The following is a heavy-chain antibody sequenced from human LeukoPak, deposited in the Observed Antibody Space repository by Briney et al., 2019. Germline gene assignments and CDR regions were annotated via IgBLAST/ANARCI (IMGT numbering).Heavy chain of an antibody. Sequence: SSETLSLTCTVSGGSISSYYWSWIRQPPGKGLEWIGYIYYSGSTNYNPSLKSRVTISVHTSKNQFSLKLSSVTAADTAVYYCARPRVQLEPTDAFDIWGQGTMVTVSS. CDR3: ARPRVQLEPTDAFDI. J-gene: IGHJ3*02. CDR1: GGSISSYY. V-gene: IGHV4-59*08. CDR2: IYYSGST. D-gene: IGHD1-1*01.